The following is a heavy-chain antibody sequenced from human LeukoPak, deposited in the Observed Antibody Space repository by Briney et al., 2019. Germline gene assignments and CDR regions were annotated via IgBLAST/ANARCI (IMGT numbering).Heavy chain of an antibody. V-gene: IGHV3-21*05. CDR2: ISSSSSYT. J-gene: IGHJ4*02. CDR1: GFTFSSYS. D-gene: IGHD4-23*01. Sequence: GGSLRLSCAASGFTFSSYSMNWVRQAPGKGLEWVAYISSSSSYTNYADSVKGRFTISRDNAKNSLYLQMNSLRAEDTAVYYCARGLRTYGGNHFDYWGQGTLVTVSS. CDR3: ARGLRTYGGNHFDY.